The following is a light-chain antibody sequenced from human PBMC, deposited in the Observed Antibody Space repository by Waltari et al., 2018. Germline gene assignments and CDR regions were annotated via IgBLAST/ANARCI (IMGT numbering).Light chain of an antibody. J-gene: IGLJ3*02. CDR2: ATF. V-gene: IGLV1-40*01. Sequence: QSVLTQPPSVSGAPGQRVTISCTGSRSNIGAGYAVHWYQQLPGTAPKLLIYATFNRPSGVPRRFSGSKSGTSASLAITGLQAEDEADYYCQSYDSDLSSWVFGGGSELTVL. CDR1: RSNIGAGYA. CDR3: QSYDSDLSSWV.